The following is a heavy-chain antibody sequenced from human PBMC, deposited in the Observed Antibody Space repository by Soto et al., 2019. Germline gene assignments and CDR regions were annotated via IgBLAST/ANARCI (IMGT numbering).Heavy chain of an antibody. CDR3: ARDGFGWPDH. V-gene: IGHV1-18*01. CDR2: ISAHNGHT. D-gene: IGHD6-19*01. CDR1: GYTFPSYG. J-gene: IGHJ4*02. Sequence: QVHLVQSGAEVKKPGASVKVSCKASGYTFPSYGISWIRQAPGQGLVWMGWISAHNGHTKYTQNCQGRVTMTTDISTSTAHMELRGLRSDDTVVYYCARDGFGWPDHWGQGTLVTVSS.